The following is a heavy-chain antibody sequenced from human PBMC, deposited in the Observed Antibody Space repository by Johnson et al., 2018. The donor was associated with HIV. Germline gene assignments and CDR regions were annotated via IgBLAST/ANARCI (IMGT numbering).Heavy chain of an antibody. Sequence: VQLVESGGGLVQPGGSLRLSCAASGFTFSSNYMSWVRQAPGKGLEWVSVIYSGGSTYYADSVNGRFTISRDNSKNTLYLQMNSRRAEYTAVYYCAREDSAFDIWGQGTMVTVSS. CDR1: GFTFSSNY. CDR2: IYSGGST. CDR3: AREDSAFDI. V-gene: IGHV3-66*01. J-gene: IGHJ3*02.